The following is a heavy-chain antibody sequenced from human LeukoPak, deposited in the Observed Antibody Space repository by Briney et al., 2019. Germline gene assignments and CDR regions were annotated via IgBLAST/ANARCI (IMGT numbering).Heavy chain of an antibody. D-gene: IGHD3-3*01. V-gene: IGHV3-74*01. CDR1: GFTFSSYW. J-gene: IGHJ4*02. Sequence: PGESLRLSCAASGFTFSSYWMHWVRQAPGKGLVWVSRINSDGSSASYADSVKGRFTISRDNAKNTLYLQMNSLRAEDTAVYYCARGRFLEWLLPDDWGQGTLVTVSS. CDR2: INSDGSSA. CDR3: ARGRFLEWLLPDD.